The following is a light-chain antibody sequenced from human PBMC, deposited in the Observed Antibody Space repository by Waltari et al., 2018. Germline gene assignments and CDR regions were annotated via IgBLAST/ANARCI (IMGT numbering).Light chain of an antibody. Sequence: EIVMTQSPATLSVSPGETATLSCRASQSVSSNVAWYQKKPGQAPRLLIYDASTRATSIPARFRGSGSGTEFTLTISSLQSEVFAVYYCQQYNRWPPITFGQGTRLEIK. V-gene: IGKV3-15*01. J-gene: IGKJ5*01. CDR1: QSVSSN. CDR2: DAS. CDR3: QQYNRWPPIT.